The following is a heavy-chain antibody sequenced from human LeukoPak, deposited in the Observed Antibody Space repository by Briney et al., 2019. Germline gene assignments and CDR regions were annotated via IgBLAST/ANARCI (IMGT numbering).Heavy chain of an antibody. J-gene: IGHJ4*02. CDR1: GYSFTSFW. CDR2: IDPSDSYT. V-gene: IGHV5-10-1*01. CDR3: ARSPGYYDGIDY. D-gene: IGHD3-9*01. Sequence: GESLKISCKGAGYSFTSFWISWVRQMPGKGLEWMGRIDPSDSYTNYSPSFQGHVTISADTSISTAYLQWSSLKASDSAMYYCARSPGYYDGIDYWGQGTLVTVSS.